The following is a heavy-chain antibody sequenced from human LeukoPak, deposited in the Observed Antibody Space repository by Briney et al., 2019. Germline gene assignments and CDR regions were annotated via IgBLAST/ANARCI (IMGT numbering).Heavy chain of an antibody. J-gene: IGHJ4*02. CDR3: ARRIVVVTTGPHFDY. V-gene: IGHV1-18*01. CDR1: GGTFSRYA. Sequence: ASVKVSCKASGGTFSRYAFSWVRQAPGQGLEWMGWISAYNGNTNYAQKLQGRVTMTTDTSTSTAYMELRSLRSDDTAVYYCARRIVVVTTGPHFDYWGQGTLVTVSS. D-gene: IGHD3-22*01. CDR2: ISAYNGNT.